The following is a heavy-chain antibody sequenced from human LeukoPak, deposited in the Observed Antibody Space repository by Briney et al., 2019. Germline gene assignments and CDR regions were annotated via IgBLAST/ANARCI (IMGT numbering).Heavy chain of an antibody. CDR3: AKEPSLWWSLSYFDY. J-gene: IGHJ4*02. CDR1: GFTFSSYA. D-gene: IGHD2-21*01. Sequence: QTGGSLRLSCAASGFTFSSYAMSWVRQAPGKGLEWVSAISGSGGSTYYADSVKGRFTISRDNSKNTLYLQTNSLRAEDTAVYYCAKEPSLWWSLSYFDYWGQGTLVTVSS. V-gene: IGHV3-23*01. CDR2: ISGSGGST.